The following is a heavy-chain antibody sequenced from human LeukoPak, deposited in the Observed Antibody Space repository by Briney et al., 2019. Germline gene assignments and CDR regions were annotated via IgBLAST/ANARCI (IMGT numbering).Heavy chain of an antibody. CDR2: IYPGDSDT. V-gene: IGHV5-51*01. D-gene: IGHD6-13*01. CDR3: AGTGYSSSWGFDY. Sequence: GESLKISCKGSGYSFTSYWIGWVRQMPGKGLEWMGIIYPGDSDTRYSPSFQGRVTISADKSISTAYLQWSSLKASDTAMYYCAGTGYSSSWGFDYWGQGTLVTVSS. J-gene: IGHJ4*02. CDR1: GYSFTSYW.